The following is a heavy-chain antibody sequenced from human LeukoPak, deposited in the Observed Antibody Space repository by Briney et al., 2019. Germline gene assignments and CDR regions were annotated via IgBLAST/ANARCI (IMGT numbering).Heavy chain of an antibody. J-gene: IGHJ4*02. CDR1: GGSISSSNYY. CDR3: ASEDNYRLDY. CDR2: IHHSGSI. V-gene: IGHV4-39*07. Sequence: SETLSLTCTVSGGSISSSNYYWGWIRQPPGKGLEWIGEIHHSGSINYNPSLKSRVTISIDKSKDQFSLKLSSVTAADTAVYYCASEDNYRLDYWGQGTLVTVSS. D-gene: IGHD5-24*01.